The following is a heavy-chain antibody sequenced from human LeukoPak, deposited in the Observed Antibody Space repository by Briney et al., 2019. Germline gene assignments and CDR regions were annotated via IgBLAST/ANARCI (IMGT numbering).Heavy chain of an antibody. CDR2: INWNGGRT. Sequence: GGSLRLSCAASGFTFISYAMHWVRQAPGKGLEWVSGINWNGGRTGYADSVRGRFTISRDNAKNSLYLQMNSLRAEDKALFYCARDYDYGDYPGYWGEGTLVTVSS. V-gene: IGHV3-20*04. J-gene: IGHJ4*02. D-gene: IGHD4-17*01. CDR1: GFTFISYA. CDR3: ARDYDYGDYPGY.